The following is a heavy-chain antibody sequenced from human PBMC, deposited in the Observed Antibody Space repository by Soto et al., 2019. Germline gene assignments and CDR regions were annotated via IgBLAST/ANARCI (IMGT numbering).Heavy chain of an antibody. Sequence: QVQLQESGPGLVKPSETLSLTCTVSGGSVSSGSYYWSWLRQPPGKGLEWSGYIFYSGTTNYNPSLKSRVTISVDTSKNHFSLKLSSMTAADTAVYYCARDSCSGGSRHWRDYWGQGTMVTVSS. D-gene: IGHD2-15*01. CDR2: IFYSGTT. CDR1: GGSVSSGSYY. J-gene: IGHJ4*02. V-gene: IGHV4-61*03. CDR3: ARDSCSGGSRHWRDY.